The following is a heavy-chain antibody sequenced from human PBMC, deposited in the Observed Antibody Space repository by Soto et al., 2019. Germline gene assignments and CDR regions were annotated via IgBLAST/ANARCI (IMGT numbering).Heavy chain of an antibody. Sequence: PSETLSLTCTVSGGSISSGGYYWSWIRQHPGKGLEWIGYIYYSGSTYYNPSLKSRVTISVDTSKNQFSLRLSSVTAADSAVYFCAREPYLPKACNDFWGPGALVTVSS. CDR3: AREPYLPKACNDF. CDR2: IYYSGST. CDR1: GGSISSGGYY. V-gene: IGHV4-31*03. J-gene: IGHJ4*02.